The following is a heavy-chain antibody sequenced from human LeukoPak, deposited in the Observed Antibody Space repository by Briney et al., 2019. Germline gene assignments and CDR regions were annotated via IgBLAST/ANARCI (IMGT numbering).Heavy chain of an antibody. J-gene: IGHJ3*02. Sequence: SQTLSLTCAISGDSVSSNSGAWNWIRQSPSRGLEWLGRTYYRSKWYNEYGVSVKSRITTDPDTSKNQFSLQLNSVTPEDTAVYYCARALGAFDIWGQGTMVTVSS. V-gene: IGHV6-1*01. CDR2: TYYRSKWYN. CDR1: GDSVSSNSGA. CDR3: ARALGAFDI.